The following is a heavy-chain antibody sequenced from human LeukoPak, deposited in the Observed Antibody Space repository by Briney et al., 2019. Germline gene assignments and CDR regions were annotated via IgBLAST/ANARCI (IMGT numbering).Heavy chain of an antibody. D-gene: IGHD3-10*01. V-gene: IGHV3-23*01. CDR1: GFTFSTYT. CDR3: AKDFGRNLGGPGY. Sequence: GGSLRLSCAASGFTFSTYTMAWVRQAPGGGLEWVSGISGNGGRAYYADSVKGRFAISRDDSKSTLYLQMNSLRGEDTAVYYCAKDFGRNLGGPGYWGRGTLVIVSS. J-gene: IGHJ4*02. CDR2: ISGNGGRA.